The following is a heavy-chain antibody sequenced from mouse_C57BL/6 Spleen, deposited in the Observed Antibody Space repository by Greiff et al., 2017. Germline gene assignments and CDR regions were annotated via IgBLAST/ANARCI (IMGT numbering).Heavy chain of an antibody. Sequence: DVQLVESGPELVKPGASVKIPCKASGYTFTDYNMDWVKQSHGKSLEWIGDINPNNGGTIYNQKFKGKATLTVDKSSSTAYMELRSLTSEDTAVYYCARYYSKSMDYWGQGTSVTVSS. CDR2: INPNNGGT. V-gene: IGHV1-18*01. CDR3: ARYYSKSMDY. CDR1: GYTFTDYN. J-gene: IGHJ4*01. D-gene: IGHD2-5*01.